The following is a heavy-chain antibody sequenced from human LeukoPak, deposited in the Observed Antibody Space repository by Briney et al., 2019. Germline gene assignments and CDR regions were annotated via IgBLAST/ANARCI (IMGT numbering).Heavy chain of an antibody. CDR2: IIHSGAT. J-gene: IGHJ4*02. Sequence: PSETLSLTCGASGGSFSDYYWSWIRQPPGKGLEWIGEIIHSGATSSNPSLKSRVTISMDPSKNQFPLKLSSVTAADTAVYYCARGRFSVYYFDYWGQGSLVTVSS. CDR1: GGSFSDYY. D-gene: IGHD3-3*02. CDR3: ARGRFSVYYFDY. V-gene: IGHV4-34*01.